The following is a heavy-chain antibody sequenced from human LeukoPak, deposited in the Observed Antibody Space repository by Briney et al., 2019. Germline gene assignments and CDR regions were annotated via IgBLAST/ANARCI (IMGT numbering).Heavy chain of an antibody. V-gene: IGHV5-51*01. CDR1: GYSFTSYW. J-gene: IGHJ4*02. Sequence: GESLKISCEGSGYSFTSYWIGWVRQMPGKGLEWMGIIYPGDSDTRYSPSFQGQVTISADKSISTAYLQWRSLKASDTATYYCARLHTTEADYWGQGTLVTVSS. CDR3: ARLHTTEADY. CDR2: IYPGDSDT. D-gene: IGHD1-14*01.